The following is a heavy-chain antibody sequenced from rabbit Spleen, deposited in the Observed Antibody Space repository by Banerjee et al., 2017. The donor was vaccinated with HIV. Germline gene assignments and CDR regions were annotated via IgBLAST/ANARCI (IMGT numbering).Heavy chain of an antibody. CDR2: IGSGATGNT. CDR3: ARDLVAVIGWNFNL. V-gene: IGHV1S45*01. J-gene: IGHJ4*01. CDR1: GFSFSSRYY. Sequence: QQQLEESGGGLVKPGGSLTLTCTASGFSFSSRYYMCWVRQAPGKGLEWIGCIGSGATGNTYYASWAKGRFTISKTSSTTLTLQMTSLTAADTATYFCARDLVAVIGWNFNLWGPGTLVTVS. D-gene: IGHD1-1*01.